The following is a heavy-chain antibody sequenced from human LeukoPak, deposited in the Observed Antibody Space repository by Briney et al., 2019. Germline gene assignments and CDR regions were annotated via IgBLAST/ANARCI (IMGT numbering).Heavy chain of an antibody. J-gene: IGHJ4*02. D-gene: IGHD3-22*01. Sequence: ASVKVSCKASGYTFTGYYMHWARQAPGQGLEWMGWINPNSGGTNYAQKFQGWVTMTRDTSISTAYMELSRLRSDDTAVYYCARLRDSSGYYYDYWGQGTLVTVSS. CDR1: GYTFTGYY. CDR2: INPNSGGT. V-gene: IGHV1-2*04. CDR3: ARLRDSSGYYYDY.